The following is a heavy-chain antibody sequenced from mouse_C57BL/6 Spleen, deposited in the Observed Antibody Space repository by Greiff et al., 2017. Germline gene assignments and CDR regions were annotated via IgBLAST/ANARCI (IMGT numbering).Heavy chain of an antibody. CDR1: GYTFTSYW. Sequence: QVQLQQPGAELVKPGASVKMSCKASGYTFTSYWITWVKQRPGQGLEWIGDICPGSGSTNYNEKFKSKATLTVDTSSSTAYMQLSSLTSEDSAVYYCARPGPYCYAMDYWGQGTSVTVSS. CDR3: ARPGPYCYAMDY. D-gene: IGHD3-2*02. V-gene: IGHV1-55*01. J-gene: IGHJ4*01. CDR2: ICPGSGST.